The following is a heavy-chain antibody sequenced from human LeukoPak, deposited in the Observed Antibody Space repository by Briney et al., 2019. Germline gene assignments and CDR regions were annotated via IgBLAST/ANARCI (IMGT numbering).Heavy chain of an antibody. CDR3: ARVAGDAFDI. CDR1: GGSVSSGGYS. V-gene: IGHV4-30-2*01. Sequence: SETLSLTCAVSGGSVSSGGYSWSWIRQPPGKGLEWIGYIYHSGSTYYNPPLKSRVTISVDRSKNQFSLKLSSVTAADTAVYYCARVAGDAFDIWGQGTMVTVSS. J-gene: IGHJ3*02. CDR2: IYHSGST.